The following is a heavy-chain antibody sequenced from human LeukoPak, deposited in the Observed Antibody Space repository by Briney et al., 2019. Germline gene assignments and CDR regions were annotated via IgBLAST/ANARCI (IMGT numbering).Heavy chain of an antibody. CDR2: IYSSGST. CDR1: GGSISSYY. J-gene: IGHJ4*02. V-gene: IGHV4-4*07. CDR3: ASDGVGYGVNFDY. Sequence: PSETLSLTCTVSGGSISSYYWSWIRQPAGKGLEWIGRIYSSGSTNYNPSLKSRVTMSVDTSKNQFSLNLSSVTAADTAVYYCASDGVGYGVNFDYWGQGTLVTVSS. D-gene: IGHD4-17*01.